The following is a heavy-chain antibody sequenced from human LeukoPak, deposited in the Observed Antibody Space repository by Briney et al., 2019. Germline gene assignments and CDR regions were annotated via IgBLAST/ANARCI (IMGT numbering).Heavy chain of an antibody. D-gene: IGHD3-10*01. J-gene: IGHJ1*01. CDR2: IIPIFGTA. V-gene: IGHV1-69*13. CDR3: ARVTRAKVSNHFQH. Sequence: ASVKVSCKASGGTFSSYAISWVRQAPGQGLEWMGGIIPIFGTANYAQKFQGRVTITADESTSTAYMELRSLRSDDTAVYYCARVTRAKVSNHFQHWGQGTLVTVSS. CDR1: GGTFSSYA.